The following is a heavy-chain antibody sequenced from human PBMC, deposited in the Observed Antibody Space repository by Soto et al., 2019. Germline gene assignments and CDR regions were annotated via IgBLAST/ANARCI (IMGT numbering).Heavy chain of an antibody. V-gene: IGHV5-51*01. Sequence: PGXSLNISCKGSGYSSTSYWIGWLRQIPGKGLEWMGIIYPGDSDTRYSPSFQGQVTISADKSISTAYLQWSSLKASDTAMYYCARHGPYSYGRYGMDVWGQGTTVTVSS. CDR2: IYPGDSDT. CDR1: GYSSTSYW. CDR3: ARHGPYSYGRYGMDV. J-gene: IGHJ6*02. D-gene: IGHD5-18*01.